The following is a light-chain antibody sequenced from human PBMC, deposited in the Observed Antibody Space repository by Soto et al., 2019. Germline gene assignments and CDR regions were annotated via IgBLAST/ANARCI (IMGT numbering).Light chain of an antibody. J-gene: IGKJ4*01. CDR3: QQRSNWPLT. CDR1: QSIRNL. V-gene: IGKV3-11*01. CDR2: DAS. Sequence: EIVLTQSPATRSLSPGESATLSCRASQSIRNLLAWYQQRPGQAPRLLIYDASNRAAGIPARFSGSGSGTDFTLTISSLEPEDFAVYYCQQRSNWPLTFGGGTKWIS.